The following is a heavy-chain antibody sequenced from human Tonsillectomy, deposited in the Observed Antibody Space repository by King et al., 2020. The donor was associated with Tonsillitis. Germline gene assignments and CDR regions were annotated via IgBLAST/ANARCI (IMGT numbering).Heavy chain of an antibody. CDR1: GFTFSNYS. Sequence: VQLVESGGGLVKPGGSLRLSCAASGFTFSNYSMHWVRQAPGKGLEWLSSISSRSSFIDYADSLKGRFTISRDNAKNSLYLQMNSLRVEDTAVYYCARDGSPNYFDYGGQGTLVTASS. D-gene: IGHD5-12*01. J-gene: IGHJ4*02. V-gene: IGHV3-21*01. CDR2: ISSRSSFI. CDR3: ARDGSPNYFDY.